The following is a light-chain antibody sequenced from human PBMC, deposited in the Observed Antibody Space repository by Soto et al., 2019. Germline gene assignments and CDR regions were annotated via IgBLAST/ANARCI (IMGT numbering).Light chain of an antibody. CDR1: SSDVGTYNL. CDR3: CSYAPSRTLL. Sequence: QSAPTQPASVSGSPGQSVTISCTGTSSDVGTYNLVTWYQQHPGKAPKLIVYEGNKRPSGVSNRFSASKSGNTASLTISGLQAEDEADYYCCSYAPSRTLLFGGGTKVTVL. J-gene: IGLJ2*01. V-gene: IGLV2-23*01. CDR2: EGN.